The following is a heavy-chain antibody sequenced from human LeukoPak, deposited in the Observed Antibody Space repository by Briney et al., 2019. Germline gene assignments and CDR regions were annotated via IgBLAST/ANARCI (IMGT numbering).Heavy chain of an antibody. CDR2: INPNSGGT. D-gene: IGHD3-22*01. J-gene: IGHJ4*02. CDR3: ARPWGSHDSSGSTIFDY. CDR1: GYTFTGYY. V-gene: IGHV1-2*02. Sequence: ASVKVSCKASGYTFTGYYMHWVRQAPGQGLEWMGWINPNSGGTNYAQKFQGRVTMTRDTSISTAYMELSRLSSVTAADTAVYYCARPWGSHDSSGSTIFDYWGQGTLVTVSS.